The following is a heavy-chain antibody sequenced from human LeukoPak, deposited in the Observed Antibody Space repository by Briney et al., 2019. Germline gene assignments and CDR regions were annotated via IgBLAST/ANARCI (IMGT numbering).Heavy chain of an antibody. CDR1: YDSIGTYL. J-gene: IGHJ6*03. CDR2: IFASGST. V-gene: IGHV4-4*07. D-gene: IGHD3-3*01. Sequence: SETLSLTCTVSYDSIGTYLWNWVRQPAGKGLEWIGRIFASGSTFYSPSLKSRVTMSVDTSKSQFSLKLNSVTAADTAVYYCARGAGYSREVNYYYYMDVWGKGTTVTVSS. CDR3: ARGAGYSREVNYYYYMDV.